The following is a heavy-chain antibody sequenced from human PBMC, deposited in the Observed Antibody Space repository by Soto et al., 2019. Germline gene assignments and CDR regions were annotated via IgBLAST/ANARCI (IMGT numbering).Heavy chain of an antibody. CDR3: ARCGDFCLDY. J-gene: IGHJ4*02. D-gene: IGHD3-16*01. V-gene: IGHV4-4*02. CDR1: GGSIRSGWW. CDR2: IHNDGTT. Sequence: SETLSLTCAVSGGSIRSGWWRSWVRQTPGKGLEWIGEIHNDGTTHLNPSLESRVIISVDGSKNQFSLKLTSVTAADTAVYYCARCGDFCLDYWGRGSLVTVSS.